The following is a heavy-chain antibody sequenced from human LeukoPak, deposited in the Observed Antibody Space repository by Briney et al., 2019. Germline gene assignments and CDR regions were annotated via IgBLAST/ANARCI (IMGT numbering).Heavy chain of an antibody. CDR2: IYDSGST. Sequence: SETLSLTCTLSGGSITPHYWSWMRQPSGKGLEWIGYIYDSGSTNYNPSLKSRVIISIGTSKNQFSLSLNSVTAADTAVYYCARAGDSSGLLDYWGQGTLVTVSS. CDR1: GGSITPHY. CDR3: ARAGDSSGLLDY. D-gene: IGHD3-22*01. V-gene: IGHV4-59*11. J-gene: IGHJ4*02.